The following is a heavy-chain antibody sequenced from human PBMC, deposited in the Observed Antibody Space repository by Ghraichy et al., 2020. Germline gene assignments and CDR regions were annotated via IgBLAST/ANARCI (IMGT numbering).Heavy chain of an antibody. Sequence: SVKVSCKVPGGTFSSYSFSWVRQAPGQGLEWMGRIIPVIDRTNYAQKFQGRVTITADKSTNTVYMVLSSLESEDMAMYYCTRGGDHSGDHWGQGTLITVSS. V-gene: IGHV1-69*08. CDR3: TRGGDHSGDH. D-gene: IGHD6-25*01. J-gene: IGHJ1*01. CDR2: IIPVIDRT. CDR1: GGTFSSYS.